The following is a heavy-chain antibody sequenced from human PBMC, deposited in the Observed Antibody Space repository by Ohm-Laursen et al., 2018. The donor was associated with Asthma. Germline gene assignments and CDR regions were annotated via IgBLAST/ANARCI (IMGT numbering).Heavy chain of an antibody. Sequence: GSLRLSCAASGFTFRSYAMHWVRQAPGKGLEWVSAISGSGGSTYYADSVKGRFTISRDNSKNTLYLQMNSLRAEDTAVYYCAKDAGFRELFMRSVTFDIWGQGTMVTVSS. J-gene: IGHJ3*02. CDR3: AKDAGFRELFMRSVTFDI. CDR2: ISGSGGST. D-gene: IGHD3-10*01. V-gene: IGHV3-23*01. CDR1: GFTFRSYA.